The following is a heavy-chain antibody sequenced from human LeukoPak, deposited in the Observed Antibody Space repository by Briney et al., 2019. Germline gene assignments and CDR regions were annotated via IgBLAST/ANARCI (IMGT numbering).Heavy chain of an antibody. V-gene: IGHV1-18*04. Sequence: ASVKVSCKASGYTFKNYGISWARQAPGQGLEWMGWISTYNGDTKHAQKVQGRLTLTADASTSTAYMELRGLRSDDTAVYYCARGPSNTSGWYIWFDFWGQGTLVTVSS. CDR1: GYTFKNYG. CDR2: ISTYNGDT. D-gene: IGHD6-19*01. J-gene: IGHJ5*01. CDR3: ARGPSNTSGWYIWFDF.